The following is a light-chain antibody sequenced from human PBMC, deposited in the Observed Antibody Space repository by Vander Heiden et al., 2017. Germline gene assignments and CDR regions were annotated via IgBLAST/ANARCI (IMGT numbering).Light chain of an antibody. V-gene: IGKV3-15*01. CDR3: QQYNNWPIT. CDR2: GAS. J-gene: IGKJ5*01. CDR1: QSVSSN. Sequence: EIVMTPSPVTLSVSPGERATLSCRASQSVSSNLAWYQQKPGQAPRLLIYGASTRATDIPARFSGSGSGTVFTLTISSLQSEDFAVYYCQQYNNWPITFGQGTRLEIK.